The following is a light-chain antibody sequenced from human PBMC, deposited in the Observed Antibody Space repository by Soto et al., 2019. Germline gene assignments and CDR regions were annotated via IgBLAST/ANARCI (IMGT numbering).Light chain of an antibody. CDR3: QVYGPSPPIT. V-gene: IGKV3-20*01. CDR2: GAS. CDR1: QSVSSSY. J-gene: IGKJ5*01. Sequence: EIVMTQSPATLSVSPGERATLSCRASQSVSSSYLAWYQQKPGQAPRLLIYGASSRATGIPDRFSGSGSGTDFTLTISRLEPEDFAVYYCQVYGPSPPITFGQGTRLEIK.